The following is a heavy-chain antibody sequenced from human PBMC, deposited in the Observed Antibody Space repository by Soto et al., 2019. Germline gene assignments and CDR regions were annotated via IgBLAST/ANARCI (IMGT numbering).Heavy chain of an antibody. D-gene: IGHD2-2*02. V-gene: IGHV4-30-2*01. CDR1: GGSISSGGYS. CDR3: ARDGGYCSSTSCYRDYYYGMDV. J-gene: IGHJ6*02. Sequence: SETLSLTCAVSGGSISSGGYSWSWIRQPPGKGLEWIGYIYHSGSTYYNPSLKSRVTISVDASKNQFSLKLSSVTAADTAVYYCARDGGYCSSTSCYRDYYYGMDVWGQGTTVT. CDR2: IYHSGST.